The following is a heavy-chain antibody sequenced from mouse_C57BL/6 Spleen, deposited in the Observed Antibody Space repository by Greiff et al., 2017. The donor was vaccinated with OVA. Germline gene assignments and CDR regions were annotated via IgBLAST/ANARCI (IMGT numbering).Heavy chain of an antibody. CDR1: GYTFPSYW. CDR3: ARSTTVSHFDY. V-gene: IGHV1-69*01. J-gene: IGHJ2*01. CDR2: IDPSDSYT. Sequence: QVQLQQPGAELVMPGASVKLSCKASGYTFPSYWMHWVKQRPGQGLEWIGEIDPSDSYTNYNQKFKGKSTLTVDKSSSTAYMQLSSLTSEDSAVYYCARSTTVSHFDYWGQGTTLTVSS. D-gene: IGHD1-1*01.